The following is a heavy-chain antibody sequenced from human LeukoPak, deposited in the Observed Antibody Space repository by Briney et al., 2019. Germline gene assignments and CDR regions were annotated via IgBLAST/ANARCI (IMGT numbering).Heavy chain of an antibody. CDR3: ARPGSQLEAGWFDP. CDR2: ISSSSSYI. CDR1: GFTFSSYS. D-gene: IGHD6-6*01. V-gene: IGHV3-21*01. Sequence: GGSLRLSFAASGFTFSSYSMNWVRQAPGKGLEWVSSISSSSSYIYYADSVKGRFTISRDNAKNSLYLQMNSLRAEDTAVYYCARPGSQLEAGWFDPWGQGTLVTVSP. J-gene: IGHJ5*02.